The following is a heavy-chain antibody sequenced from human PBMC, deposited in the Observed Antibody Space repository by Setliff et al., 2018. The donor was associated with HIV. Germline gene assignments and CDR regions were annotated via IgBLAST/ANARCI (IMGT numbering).Heavy chain of an antibody. D-gene: IGHD3-3*01. CDR1: AFTFNKYA. Sequence: GGSLRLSCTASAFTFNKYAMAWVRQAPGKGLEWVSAISDTGDYIYYADSVKGRFTISRDNSADTVYLQMTGLRVEDTAVYFCSRGVLQFLEWSSSGDYYYYMDVWGKGTTVTAP. V-gene: IGHV3-23*01. J-gene: IGHJ6*03. CDR3: SRGVLQFLEWSSSGDYYYYMDV. CDR2: ISDTGDYI.